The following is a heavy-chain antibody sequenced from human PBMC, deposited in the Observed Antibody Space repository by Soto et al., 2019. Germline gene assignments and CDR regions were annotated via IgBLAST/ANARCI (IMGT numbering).Heavy chain of an antibody. Sequence: SETLSLTCTGSGGSISSDYWSWIRQPPGKGLEWIGYIYYSGSTNYNPSLKSRVTISVDTSKNQFSLKLSSVTAADTAVYYCARVPEVYGPGILYYYYCYMDVWGKGTTATVSS. CDR3: ARVPEVYGPGILYYYYCYMDV. CDR2: IYYSGST. CDR1: GGSISSDY. V-gene: IGHV4-59*01. D-gene: IGHD3-10*01. J-gene: IGHJ6*03.